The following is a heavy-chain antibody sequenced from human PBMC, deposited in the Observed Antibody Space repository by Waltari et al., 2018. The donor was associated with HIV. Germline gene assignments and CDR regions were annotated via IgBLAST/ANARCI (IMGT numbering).Heavy chain of an antibody. V-gene: IGHV3-30*03. CDR2: SSYDALKQ. J-gene: IGHJ4*02. CDR1: GFALSGFG. D-gene: IGHD2-2*01. CDR3: ARSPTPTKMPY. Sequence: QVQLVESGGGEVHPGESLRLSCNASGFALSGFGMHWVRQAPGKGLEWLEVSSYDALKQFYADSVKGRFTISRDNSRNLLFLQMTSLTPEDTAMYYCARSPTPTKMPYWGQGTRVTVST.